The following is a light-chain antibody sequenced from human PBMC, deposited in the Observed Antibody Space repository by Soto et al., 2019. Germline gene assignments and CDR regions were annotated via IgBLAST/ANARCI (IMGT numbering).Light chain of an antibody. Sequence: ELVLTQSPVALSLSSGETATLACRASQSVSSTLLTWYQQKPGQAPRLLIYGVSSRATGIPDRFSGSGSGTDFTLTISRVEPEDFAVYFCQHYGDSSWTFGQGSRVEI. V-gene: IGKV3-20*01. CDR3: QHYGDSSWT. J-gene: IGKJ1*01. CDR2: GVS. CDR1: QSVSSTL.